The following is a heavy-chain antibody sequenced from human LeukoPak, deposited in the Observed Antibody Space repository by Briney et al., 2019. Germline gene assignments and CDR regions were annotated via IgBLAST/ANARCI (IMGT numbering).Heavy chain of an antibody. J-gene: IGHJ6*02. CDR1: GYSFTSYW. CDR3: ARHRGPAGSGSYYSVGVWSSHDYYYYGMDV. V-gene: IGHV5-51*01. Sequence: GESLKISCKGSGYSFTSYWIGWVRQMPGKGLEWMGIIYPGDSDTRYSPSFQGQVTISADKSISTAYLQWSSLKASDTAMYYCARHRGPAGSGSYYSVGVWSSHDYYYYGMDVWGQGTTVTVSS. D-gene: IGHD3-10*01. CDR2: IYPGDSDT.